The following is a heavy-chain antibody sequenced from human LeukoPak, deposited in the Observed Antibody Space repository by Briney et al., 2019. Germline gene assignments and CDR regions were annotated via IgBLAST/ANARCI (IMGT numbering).Heavy chain of an antibody. Sequence: ASEKVSCKASGYTFTSYGISWVRQAPGQGLEWMGWISAYNGNTNFAQKLQGRITMTTDTSTNTAYMELRSLRSDDTAVYFCAREYCSGGTCYSETGTIDYWGQGTLVTVSS. CDR3: AREYCSGGTCYSETGTIDY. D-gene: IGHD2-15*01. J-gene: IGHJ4*02. CDR2: ISAYNGNT. V-gene: IGHV1-18*01. CDR1: GYTFTSYG.